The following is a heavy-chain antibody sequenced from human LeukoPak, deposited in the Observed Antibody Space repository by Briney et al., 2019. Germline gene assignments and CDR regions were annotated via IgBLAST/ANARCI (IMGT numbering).Heavy chain of an antibody. CDR2: IYYTGST. CDR3: ARGVRMGQTYYDFWSGYRPRWFDP. D-gene: IGHD3-3*01. J-gene: IGHJ5*02. CDR1: GGSISNHY. Sequence: SETLSLTCTVSGGSISNHYWSWIRQPPGKGLEWIAYIYYTGSTNYNPSLKSRVTISVDTSKNQFSLKLSSVTAADTAVYYCARGVRMGQTYYDFWSGYRPRWFDPWGQGTLVTVSS. V-gene: IGHV4-59*11.